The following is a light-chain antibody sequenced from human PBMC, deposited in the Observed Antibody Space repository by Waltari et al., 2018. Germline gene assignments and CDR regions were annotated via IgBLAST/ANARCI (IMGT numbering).Light chain of an antibody. J-gene: IGKJ3*01. CDR3: QQLYTYPRT. Sequence: DIQLTQSPSFLSASLGDRVAITCRASQGISRFLAWYQQKPGTAPRLLIYDASTLQKGVPSRFSGSGSGTEFTLTITSLQPEDFATYYCQQLYTYPRTFGPGTKIDLK. CDR1: QGISRF. CDR2: DAS. V-gene: IGKV1-9*01.